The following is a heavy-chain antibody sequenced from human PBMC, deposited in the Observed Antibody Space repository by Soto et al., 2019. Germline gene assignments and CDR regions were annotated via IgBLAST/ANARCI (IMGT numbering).Heavy chain of an antibody. CDR2: ISYDGSEK. D-gene: IGHD5-18*01. CDR1: SFPFSTYG. CDR3: VKDWIYNYATDAVDI. J-gene: IGHJ3*02. Sequence: GGTLRLSCAASSFPFSTYGMHWVRQAPGKGLERVAVISYDGSEKYYADSVKGRFTISRDNSKNTLSLQMDSLTTEDTAVYFCVKDWIYNYATDAVDIWGQGTMVTVSS. V-gene: IGHV3-30*18.